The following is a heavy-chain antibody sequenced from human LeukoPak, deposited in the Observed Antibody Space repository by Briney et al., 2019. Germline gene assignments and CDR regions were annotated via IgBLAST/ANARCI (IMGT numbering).Heavy chain of an antibody. CDR3: ARHQGVVDL. CDR1: GGSISSGGYC. D-gene: IGHD3-3*01. V-gene: IGHV4-30-2*02. J-gene: IGHJ2*01. Sequence: SETLSLTCTVSGGSISSGGYCWSWIRQPPGKGLEWIGDIFHSGSTYYNPSLKSRVTISVDTSKNQFSLKLSSVTAADTAVYYCARHQGVVDLWGRGSLVTVSS. CDR2: IFHSGST.